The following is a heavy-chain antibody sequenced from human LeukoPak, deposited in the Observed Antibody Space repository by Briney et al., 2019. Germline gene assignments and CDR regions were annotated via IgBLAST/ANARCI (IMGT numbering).Heavy chain of an antibody. CDR1: GFTVSSNY. CDR3: ARDAKSSYCSGGSCYVDY. V-gene: IGHV3-53*01. D-gene: IGHD2-15*01. CDR2: IYSGGST. Sequence: GGSLRLSCAASGFTVSSNYMSWVRQAPGKGLEWVSVIYSGGSTYYADSVKGRLTISRDNSKNTLYLQMNSLRAEDTAVYYCARDAKSSYCSGGSCYVDYWGQGTLVTVSS. J-gene: IGHJ4*02.